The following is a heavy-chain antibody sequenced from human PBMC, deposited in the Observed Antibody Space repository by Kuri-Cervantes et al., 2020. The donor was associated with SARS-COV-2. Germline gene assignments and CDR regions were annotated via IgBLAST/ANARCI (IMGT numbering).Heavy chain of an antibody. V-gene: IGHV3-30*02. J-gene: IGHJ4*02. D-gene: IGHD3-10*01. CDR2: IRYDGSNK. CDR1: GFTFSSYG. CDR3: ARDYYGSGSYSGLVGY. Sequence: GGSLRLSCAASGFTFSSYGMHWVRQAPGKGLEWVAFIRYDGSNKYYADSVKGRFTISRDNSKNTLYLQMNSLRAEDTAVYYCARDYYGSGSYSGLVGYWGQGTLVTVSS.